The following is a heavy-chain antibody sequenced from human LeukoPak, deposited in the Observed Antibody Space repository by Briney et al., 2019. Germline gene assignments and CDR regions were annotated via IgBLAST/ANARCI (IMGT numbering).Heavy chain of an antibody. CDR2: IGTTGDT. CDR1: GFPFSNYD. V-gene: IGHV3-13*04. Sequence: GGSLRLSCAASGFPFSNYDMHWVRHATGKGLEWVSGIGTTGDTYYPASVKGRFTISRENAKNSLYLQMNSLRAGDTAVYYCARGDILTDYSFDPWGQGTLVIVSS. J-gene: IGHJ5*02. CDR3: ARGDILTDYSFDP. D-gene: IGHD3-9*01.